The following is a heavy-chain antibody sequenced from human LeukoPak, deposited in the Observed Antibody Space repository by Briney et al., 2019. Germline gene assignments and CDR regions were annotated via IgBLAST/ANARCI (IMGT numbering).Heavy chain of an antibody. J-gene: IGHJ4*02. V-gene: IGHV7-4-1*02. Sequence: ASVKVSCKASGYTFTSYAMNWVRQAPGQGLEWMGWINTNTGNPTYAQGFTGRFVFPLDTSVSTAYLQISSLKAEDTAVYYCARGRVVAAARYFDYWGQGTLVTVSS. CDR1: GYTFTSYA. D-gene: IGHD2-15*01. CDR2: INTNTGNP. CDR3: ARGRVVAAARYFDY.